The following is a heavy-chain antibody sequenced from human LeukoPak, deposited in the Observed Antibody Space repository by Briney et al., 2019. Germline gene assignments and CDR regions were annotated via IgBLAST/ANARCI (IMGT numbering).Heavy chain of an antibody. J-gene: IGHJ5*02. CDR2: ISPYNGNT. Sequence: ASVKVSCKASGYTFISYGISWVRQAPGQGLEWMGWISPYNGNTKYLQKFQGRVTMTTDTSTSTAYMEVRSLRSDDTAVYYCARDRSLRAARPFRWFDPWGQGTLVTVSS. CDR1: GYTFISYG. CDR3: ARDRSLRAARPFRWFDP. V-gene: IGHV1-18*01. D-gene: IGHD6-6*01.